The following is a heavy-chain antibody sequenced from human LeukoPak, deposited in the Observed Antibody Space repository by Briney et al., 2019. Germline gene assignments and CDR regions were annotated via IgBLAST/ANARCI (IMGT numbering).Heavy chain of an antibody. J-gene: IGHJ4*02. CDR3: ARVLTIGGMRFDS. D-gene: IGHD3-10*01. CDR2: IFHSGST. V-gene: IGHV4-31*01. CDR1: SGSISSGTHY. Sequence: SETLSLACNVSSGSISSGTHYWSWVRQHPGKGLEWIGHIFHSGSTYYNPSLQSQTIISIDTSKNQFSLNLNSVTAADTAVYYCARVLTIGGMRFDSWGQGTLVTVSS.